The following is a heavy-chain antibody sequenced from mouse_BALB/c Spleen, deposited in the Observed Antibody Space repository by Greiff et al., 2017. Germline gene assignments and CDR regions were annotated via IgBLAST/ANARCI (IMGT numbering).Heavy chain of an antibody. Sequence: VQLQQSGPGLVQPSQSLSITCTVSGFSLTSYGVHWVRQSPGKGLEWLGVIWSGGSTDYNAAFISRLSISKDNSKSQVFFKMNSLQANDTAIYYCARGSYDGGTWFAYWGQGTLVTVSA. D-gene: IGHD2-12*01. V-gene: IGHV2-2*02. CDR1: GFSLTSYG. CDR3: ARGSYDGGTWFAY. J-gene: IGHJ3*01. CDR2: IWSGGST.